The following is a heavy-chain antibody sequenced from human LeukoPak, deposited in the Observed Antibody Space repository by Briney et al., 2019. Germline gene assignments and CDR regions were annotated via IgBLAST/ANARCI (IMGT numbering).Heavy chain of an antibody. CDR1: GGSITSSTYY. Sequence: PSETLSLTCTVSGGSITSSTYYWGWIRQPPGKGLEWIGSIYFSGITYYNPSLKSRVTISVDTSRTQFSLKLSSVTAADTAVYYCARHPAAAGVRNYYYYMDVWGKGTTVTISS. CDR3: ARHPAAAGVRNYYYYMDV. D-gene: IGHD6-13*01. CDR2: IYFSGIT. J-gene: IGHJ6*03. V-gene: IGHV4-39*01.